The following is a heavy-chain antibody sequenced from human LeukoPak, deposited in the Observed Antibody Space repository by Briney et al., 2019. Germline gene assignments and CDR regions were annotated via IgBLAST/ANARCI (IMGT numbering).Heavy chain of an antibody. CDR3: ARVGYCSSTSCTRDNWFDP. Sequence: PSETLSLTCTVSGYSISSGYYWGWIRQPPGKGLEWIGSIYHSGSTYYNPSLKSRVTISVDTSKNQFSLKLSSVTAADTAVCYCARVGYCSSTSCTRDNWFDPWGQGTLVTVSS. CDR2: IYHSGST. CDR1: GYSISSGYY. D-gene: IGHD2-2*01. V-gene: IGHV4-38-2*02. J-gene: IGHJ5*02.